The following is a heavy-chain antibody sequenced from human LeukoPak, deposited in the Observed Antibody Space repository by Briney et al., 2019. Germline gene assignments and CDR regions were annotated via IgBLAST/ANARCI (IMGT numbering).Heavy chain of an antibody. J-gene: IGHJ4*02. D-gene: IGHD3-9*01. CDR3: AKDPAPYYDIAY. CDR1: GFTFSSYA. CDR2: ISGSGGST. V-gene: IGHV3-23*01. Sequence: GGSLRLSCAAPGFTFSSYAMSWVRQAPGKGLEWVSAISGSGGSTYYADSVKGRFTISRDNSKNTLYLQMNSLRAEDTAVYYCAKDPAPYYDIAYWGQGTLVTVSS.